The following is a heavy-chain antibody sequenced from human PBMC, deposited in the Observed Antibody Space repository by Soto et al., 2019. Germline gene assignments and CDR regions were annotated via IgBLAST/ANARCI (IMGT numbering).Heavy chain of an antibody. CDR3: AQCLLGVNYYYGMDV. CDR1: GYTLTELS. V-gene: IGHV1-24*01. J-gene: IGHJ6*02. D-gene: IGHD6-19*01. CDR2: FDPEDGET. Sequence: ASVKVSCKVSGYTLTELSIHWVRQAPGKGLEWMGGFDPEDGETIYAQKFQGRVTITADESTSTAYMELSSLRSEDTAVYYCAQCLLGVNYYYGMDVWGQGTTVTVSS.